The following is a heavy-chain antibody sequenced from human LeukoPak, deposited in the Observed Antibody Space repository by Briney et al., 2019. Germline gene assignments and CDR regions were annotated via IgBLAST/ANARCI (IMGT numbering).Heavy chain of an antibody. CDR3: ARTPYQRPFDY. CDR1: GGSISSYH. V-gene: IGHV4-59*01. Sequence: PSETLSLTCTVSGGSISSYHWSWIRQPPGKGPEWIGYIYYSGSTNYNPSLKSRVTISVDTSKNQFSLKLSSVTAADTAVYYCARTPYQRPFDYWGQGTLVTVSS. J-gene: IGHJ4*02. D-gene: IGHD2-2*01. CDR2: IYYSGST.